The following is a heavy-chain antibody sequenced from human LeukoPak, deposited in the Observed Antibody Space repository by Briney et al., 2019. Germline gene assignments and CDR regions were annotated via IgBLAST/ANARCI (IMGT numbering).Heavy chain of an antibody. CDR3: ARDPDYGGNGRLGFEY. V-gene: IGHV3-30-3*01. D-gene: IGHD4-23*01. CDR2: ISFDGSNK. CDR1: GFTFTAYA. Sequence: GRSLRLSCAASGFTFTAYALHWVRQAPGKGLEWVALISFDGSNKYYADSVKGRFTISRDNSNNTLYLQMNSLRADDTAVYYCARDPDYGGNGRLGFEYWGQGTLVTVSS. J-gene: IGHJ4*02.